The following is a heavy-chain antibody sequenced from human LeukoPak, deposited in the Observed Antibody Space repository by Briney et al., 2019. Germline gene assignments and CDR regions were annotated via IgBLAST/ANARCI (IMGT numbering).Heavy chain of an antibody. CDR3: ARLLTTVTTNACDI. D-gene: IGHD4-17*01. V-gene: IGHV4-59*08. J-gene: IGHJ3*02. CDR1: GGSISSYY. CDR2: IYYSGST. Sequence: SETLSLTCTVSGGSISSYYWSWIRQPPGKGLEWIGYIYYSGSTNYNPSLKSRVTISVDTSKNQFSLKLSSVTAADTAVYYCARLLTTVTTNACDIWGQGTMVTVSS.